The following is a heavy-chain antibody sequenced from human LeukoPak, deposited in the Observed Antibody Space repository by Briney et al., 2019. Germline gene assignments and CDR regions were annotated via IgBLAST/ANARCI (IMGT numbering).Heavy chain of an antibody. V-gene: IGHV3-21*01. D-gene: IGHD6-19*01. CDR1: GFTFSRYS. CDR2: ISSSSSYI. CDR3: ARDSSGWCRFDP. Sequence: GGSLRLSCAASGFTFSRYSMNWVRQAPGKGLEWVSSISSSSSYIYYADSVKGRFTISRDNAKNSLYLQMNSLRAEDTAVYYCARDSSGWCRFDPWGQGTLVTVSS. J-gene: IGHJ5*02.